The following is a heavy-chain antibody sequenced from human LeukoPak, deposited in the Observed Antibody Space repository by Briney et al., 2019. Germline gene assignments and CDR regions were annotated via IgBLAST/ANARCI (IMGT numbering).Heavy chain of an antibody. D-gene: IGHD6-19*01. Sequence: PSETLSLTCAVYGGSFSGYYWSWIRQPPGKGLEWIGEINHSGSTNYNPSLKSRVTISVDTSKNQFSLKLSSVTAADTAVYYCARKQWLDFRVYFDYWGQGTLVTVSS. J-gene: IGHJ4*02. V-gene: IGHV4-34*01. CDR3: ARKQWLDFRVYFDY. CDR1: GGSFSGYY. CDR2: INHSGST.